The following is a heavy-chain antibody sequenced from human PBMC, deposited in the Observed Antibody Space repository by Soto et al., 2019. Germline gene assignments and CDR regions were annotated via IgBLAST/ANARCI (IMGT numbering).Heavy chain of an antibody. J-gene: IGHJ1*01. CDR2: MNPGSGDT. CDR3: ARVGTAGYYFEYFQH. V-gene: IGHV1-8*01. D-gene: IGHD3-22*01. CDR1: GYSFTNND. Sequence: ASVKVSCKASGYSFTNNDVTWVRQATGQGLEWMGWMNPGSGDTGYAQKFQGRVTMTRDISIATAYMELSSLRSEDTAVYYCARVGTAGYYFEYFQHWGQGTLVTVSS.